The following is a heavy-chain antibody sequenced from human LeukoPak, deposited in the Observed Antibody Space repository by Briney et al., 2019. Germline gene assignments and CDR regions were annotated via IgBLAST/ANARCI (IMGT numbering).Heavy chain of an antibody. J-gene: IGHJ4*02. V-gene: IGHV4-59*01. Sequence: SETLSLTCTVSGGSISSYYWSWIRQPPGKGLEWIGYIYYSGSTNYNPSLKSRVTISVDTSKNQFSLMLSSVTAADTAVYYCARGSYDFWSGSHLFDYWGQGTLVTVSS. CDR1: GGSISSYY. D-gene: IGHD3-3*01. CDR2: IYYSGST. CDR3: ARGSYDFWSGSHLFDY.